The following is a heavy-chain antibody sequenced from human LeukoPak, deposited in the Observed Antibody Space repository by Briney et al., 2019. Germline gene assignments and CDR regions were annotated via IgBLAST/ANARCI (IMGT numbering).Heavy chain of an antibody. CDR3: ATSQGLPYNFDY. D-gene: IGHD6-25*01. CDR2: IYYSGST. CDR1: GGSISSFY. Sequence: SETLSLACTVSGGSISSFYWSWIRQPPGKGLEWIGYIYYSGSTSYNPSLKSRVTISVNTSTNQFSLKLSSVTAADTAVYYCATSQGLPYNFDYWGQGSLVTVSS. V-gene: IGHV4-59*01. J-gene: IGHJ4*01.